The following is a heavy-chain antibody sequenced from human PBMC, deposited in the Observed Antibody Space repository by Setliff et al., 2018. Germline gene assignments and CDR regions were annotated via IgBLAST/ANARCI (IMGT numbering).Heavy chain of an antibody. CDR3: ARVAYGLGYFQY. D-gene: IGHD4-17*01. J-gene: IGHJ1*01. V-gene: IGHV1-2*02. CDR2: INPKTGDT. Sequence: GASVKVSCKASGYPFIGYFMHWVRQAPGQGLEWMGWINPKTGDTLYAPKFQGRVTMTRDRSSNTAYMDLSRLTSDDTAVYYCARVAYGLGYFQYWGQGTLVTVS. CDR1: GYPFIGYF.